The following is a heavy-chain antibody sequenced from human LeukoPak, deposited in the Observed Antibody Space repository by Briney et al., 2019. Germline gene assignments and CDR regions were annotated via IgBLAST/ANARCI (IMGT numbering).Heavy chain of an antibody. V-gene: IGHV3-48*01. J-gene: IGHJ4*02. D-gene: IGHD5-12*01. CDR1: GFAFSSYN. CDR2: ISNGGSTI. Sequence: PGGSLRLSCAASGFAFSSYNMNWVRQAPGKGLEWVSYISNGGSTIHYADSVKGRFTISRDNAQNSLYLQMNSLRAEDTAVYYCARAGYSGYDLGEFDYWGQGTLVTVSS. CDR3: ARAGYSGYDLGEFDY.